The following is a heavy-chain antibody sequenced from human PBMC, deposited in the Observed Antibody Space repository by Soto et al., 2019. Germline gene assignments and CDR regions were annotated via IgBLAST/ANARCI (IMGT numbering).Heavy chain of an antibody. CDR2: IYYSGST. V-gene: IGHV4-30-4*01. CDR3: ARDHGQWLVSWFDP. D-gene: IGHD6-19*01. CDR1: GGSISSRDYY. J-gene: IGHJ5*02. Sequence: QVQLQQSGPGLVKPSQTLSLTCTVSGGSISSRDYYWSWIRQPPGKGLEWIGYIYYSGSTYYNPSLKSRVTISVDTSKNQFSLKLSSVTAADTAVYYCARDHGQWLVSWFDPWGQGTLVTVSS.